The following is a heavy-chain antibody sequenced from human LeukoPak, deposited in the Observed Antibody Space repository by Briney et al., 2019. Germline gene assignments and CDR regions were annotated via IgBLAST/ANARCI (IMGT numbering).Heavy chain of an antibody. J-gene: IGHJ6*04. V-gene: IGHV1-69*06. CDR1: GGTFSSYA. CDR2: IIPIFGTA. Sequence: SVKVSCKASGGTFSSYAISWVRQAPGQGLEWMGGIIPIFGTANYAQKFQGRVTITADKSTSTAYMELSSLRSEDTAVYYCASERAYSSSNSYGMDVWGKGTTVTVSS. CDR3: ASERAYSSSNSYGMDV. D-gene: IGHD6-13*01.